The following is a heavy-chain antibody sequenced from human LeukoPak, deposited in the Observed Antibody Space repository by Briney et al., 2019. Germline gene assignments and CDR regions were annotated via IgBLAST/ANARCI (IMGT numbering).Heavy chain of an antibody. Sequence: SVTVSFTASGGILSNFAINWVRQAPGQGLEWMGGILPIFGTPNYAQKIQGRVTITADESTAYMELNSLRSEDTAVYYCAKASPGGYSNAYDYWGQGTLVTVSS. CDR1: GGILSNFA. V-gene: IGHV1-69*01. CDR2: ILPIFGTP. J-gene: IGHJ4*02. D-gene: IGHD5-18*01. CDR3: AKASPGGYSNAYDY.